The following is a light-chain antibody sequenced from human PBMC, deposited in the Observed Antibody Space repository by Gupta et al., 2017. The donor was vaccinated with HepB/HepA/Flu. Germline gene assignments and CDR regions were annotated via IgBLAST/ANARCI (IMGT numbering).Light chain of an antibody. V-gene: IGKV3-15*01. CDR3: QQYNNWLIT. J-gene: IGKJ5*01. Sequence: ETVMTQSPATLSVSPGERATLSCRASQSVSSNLAWYQQKPGQAPRLLIYGASTRATGIPARFSGSGSGTELTLTISSLQSEDFAVYYCQQYNNWLITFGQGTRLEIK. CDR2: GAS. CDR1: QSVSSN.